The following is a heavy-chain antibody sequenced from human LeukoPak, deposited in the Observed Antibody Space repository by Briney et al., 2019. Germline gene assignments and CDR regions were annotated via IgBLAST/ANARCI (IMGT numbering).Heavy chain of an antibody. CDR2: ISSSSSYT. D-gene: IGHD6-13*01. Sequence: PGGSLRLSCAASGFTFSSYSMIWIRQAPGKGLEWVSYISSSSSYTNYADSVKGRFTISRDNAKNSLYLQMNSLRAEDTAVYYCANNEGQLAFHGMDVWGQGTTVTVSS. CDR3: ANNEGQLAFHGMDV. CDR1: GFTFSSYS. V-gene: IGHV3-21*05. J-gene: IGHJ6*02.